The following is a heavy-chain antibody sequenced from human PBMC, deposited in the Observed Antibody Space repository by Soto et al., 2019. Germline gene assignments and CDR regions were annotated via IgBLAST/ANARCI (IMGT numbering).Heavy chain of an antibody. D-gene: IGHD2-2*01. CDR3: TTDRDDQLPYYDYYYGMDV. Sequence: GGSLRLSCAASGFTFSNAWMSWVRQAPGKGLEWVGRIKSKTDGGTTDYAAPVKGRFTISRDDSKNTLYLQMNSLKTEDTAVYYFTTDRDDQLPYYDYYYGMDVWGQGTTVTVSS. V-gene: IGHV3-15*01. CDR1: GFTFSNAW. CDR2: IKSKTDGGTT. J-gene: IGHJ6*02.